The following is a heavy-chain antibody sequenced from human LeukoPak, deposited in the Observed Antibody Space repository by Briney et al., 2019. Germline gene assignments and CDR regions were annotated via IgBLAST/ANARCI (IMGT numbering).Heavy chain of an antibody. J-gene: IGHJ5*01. V-gene: IGHV3-7*01. Sequence: GGSLRLSCAASGFTFSSYWMSWVRQAPGKGLEWVANIKQDGSEKYYVDSVKGRFTISRDNAKNSLYLQMNSLRAEDTAVYYCARESKEYDGDGYYYDSWGQGTLVTVSS. CDR3: ARESKEYDGDGYYYDS. CDR2: IKQDGSEK. CDR1: GFTFSSYW. D-gene: IGHD3-22*01.